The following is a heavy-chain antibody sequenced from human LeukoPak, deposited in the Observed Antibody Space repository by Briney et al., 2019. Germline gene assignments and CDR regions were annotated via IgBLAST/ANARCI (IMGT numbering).Heavy chain of an antibody. CDR1: GGTFSSYA. CDR3: ARAPYGDYWGYYFDY. CDR2: IIPILGIA. J-gene: IGHJ4*02. V-gene: IGHV1-69*04. Sequence: SVKVSCKASGGTFSSYAISWVRQAPGQGLEWMGRIIPILGIANYAQKFQGRVTITADKSTSTAYMELSSLRSEDTAVYYCARAPYGDYWGYYFDYWGQGTLVTVSS. D-gene: IGHD4-17*01.